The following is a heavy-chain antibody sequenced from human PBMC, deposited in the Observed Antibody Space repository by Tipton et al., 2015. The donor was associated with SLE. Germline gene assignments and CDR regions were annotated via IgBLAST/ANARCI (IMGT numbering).Heavy chain of an antibody. CDR2: IHSSGNT. V-gene: IGHV4-4*09. CDR1: GGSISSHY. Sequence: TLSLTCTVSGGSISSHYWSWIRQPPGKELEWIGYIHSSGNTKNNPSLQSRVTISVDTTKNQFSLKMTSVTAADTAVYYCARYYYTSGSYHDYYFDYWGQGILVTVSS. CDR3: ARYYYTSGSYHDYYFDY. D-gene: IGHD3-10*01. J-gene: IGHJ4*02.